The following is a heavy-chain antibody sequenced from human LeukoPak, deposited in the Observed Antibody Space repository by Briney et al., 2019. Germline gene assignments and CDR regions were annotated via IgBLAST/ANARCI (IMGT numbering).Heavy chain of an antibody. CDR2: INHSGST. Sequence: SETLSLTCTVSGGSISSSSYYWGWIRQPPGKGLEWIGEINHSGSTNYNPSLKSRVTISVDTSRNQFSLKLSSVTAADTAVYYCASLAYCGGDCQKEGAAWGQGTLVTVSS. V-gene: IGHV4-39*07. J-gene: IGHJ5*02. CDR3: ASLAYCGGDCQKEGAA. D-gene: IGHD2-21*02. CDR1: GGSISSSSYY.